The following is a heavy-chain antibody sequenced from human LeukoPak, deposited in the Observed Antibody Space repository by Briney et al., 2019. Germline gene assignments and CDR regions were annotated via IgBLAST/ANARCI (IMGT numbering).Heavy chain of an antibody. J-gene: IGHJ6*03. CDR2: ISSSGSTI. V-gene: IGHV3-11*04. CDR1: GFTFSDYY. D-gene: IGHD2-15*01. CDR3: AREGIDYYYYYYMDV. Sequence: GGSLRLSCAASGFTFSDYYMSWIRQAPGKGLEWVSYISSSGSTIYYADSVKGRFTISRDNAKNSLYLQMNSLRAEDTAVYYCAREGIDYYYYYYMDVWGKGTTVTVSS.